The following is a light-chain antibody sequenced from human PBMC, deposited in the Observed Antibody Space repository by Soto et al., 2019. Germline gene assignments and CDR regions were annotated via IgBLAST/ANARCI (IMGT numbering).Light chain of an antibody. Sequence: DIQMPQSPSSLSASVGDRVTITCRASQSISSYLNWYQQKPGKAPKLLIYAASSLQSGVPSRFSGSGSGTDFTLTISSLQPEDFATYYCQQSYSTPPTFGGGNKVEIK. J-gene: IGKJ4*01. CDR2: AAS. V-gene: IGKV1-39*01. CDR3: QQSYSTPPT. CDR1: QSISSY.